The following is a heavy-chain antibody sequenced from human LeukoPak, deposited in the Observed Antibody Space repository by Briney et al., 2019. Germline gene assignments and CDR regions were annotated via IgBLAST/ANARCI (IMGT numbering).Heavy chain of an antibody. V-gene: IGHV3-9*01. Sequence: GGSLRLSCAASGFTFDDYGMHWVRQAGKGLEWVSGISSNSDSIGYADSVKGRFIISGDNAKKSLYLQMNSLRAEDTAVYYCVKANYDISGYYDVWGQGNLVTVSS. CDR1: GFTFDDYG. CDR2: ISSNSDSI. J-gene: IGHJ4*02. CDR3: VKANYDISGYYDV. D-gene: IGHD3-22*01.